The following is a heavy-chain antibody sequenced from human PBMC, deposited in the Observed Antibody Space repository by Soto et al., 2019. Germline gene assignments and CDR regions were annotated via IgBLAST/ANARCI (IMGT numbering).Heavy chain of an antibody. CDR1: GVTFSSYA. V-gene: IGHV3-23*01. Sequence: PWWSLRLSCASSGVTFSSYAMSGVRQAPGKGLEWVSAISGSGGSTYYADSVKGRFTISRDNSKNTLYLQMNSLRAEDTAVYYCAKIPHSSSWYLDAFDIWGQGTMVTVSS. J-gene: IGHJ3*02. D-gene: IGHD6-13*01. CDR3: AKIPHSSSWYLDAFDI. CDR2: ISGSGGST.